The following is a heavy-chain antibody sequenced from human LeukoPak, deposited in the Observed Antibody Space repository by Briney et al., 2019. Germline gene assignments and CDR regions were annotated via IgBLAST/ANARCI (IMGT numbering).Heavy chain of an antibody. D-gene: IGHD3-9*01. J-gene: IGHJ4*02. CDR3: ARGGYDILTARLDY. V-gene: IGHV4-39*07. Sequence: SETLSLTCTVSGGSISSSSYYWGWIRQPPGKGLEWIGSIYYSGSTYYNPSLKSRVTISVDTSKNQFSLKLSSVTAADTAVYYCARGGYDILTARLDYWGQGTLVTVSS. CDR1: GGSISSSSYY. CDR2: IYYSGST.